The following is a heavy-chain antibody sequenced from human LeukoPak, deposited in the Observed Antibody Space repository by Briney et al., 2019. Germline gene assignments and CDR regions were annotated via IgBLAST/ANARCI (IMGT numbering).Heavy chain of an antibody. J-gene: IGHJ4*02. CDR3: ARNSYYDSRRHFSIYYSDY. Sequence: SETLSLTCTVSGGSISSYYWSWIRQPAGKGLEWIGRIYTSGSTNYNPSLKSRVTMSVDTSKNQFSLKLSSVTAADTAVYYCARNSYYDSRRHFSIYYSDYWSQGTPVTVSS. D-gene: IGHD3-22*01. CDR1: GGSISSYY. V-gene: IGHV4-4*07. CDR2: IYTSGST.